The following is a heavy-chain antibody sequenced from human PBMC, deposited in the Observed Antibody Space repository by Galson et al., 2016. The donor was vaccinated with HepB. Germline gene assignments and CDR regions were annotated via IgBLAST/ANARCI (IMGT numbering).Heavy chain of an antibody. J-gene: IGHJ4*02. CDR1: GYIFTSYW. Sequence: QSGAEVKKPGESLKISCKASGYIFTSYWIGWVRQMPGKGLEWMTIINPGDPDTRYSPSFQGQVTISADKSITTAYLQWSSLKASDTAMYYCARQVVPGLFDQWGQGTLVTVSS. V-gene: IGHV5-51*01. CDR2: INPGDPDT. D-gene: IGHD2-21*02. CDR3: ARQVVPGLFDQ.